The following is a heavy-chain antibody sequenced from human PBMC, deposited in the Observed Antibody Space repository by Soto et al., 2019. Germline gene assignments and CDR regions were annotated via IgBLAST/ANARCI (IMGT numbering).Heavy chain of an antibody. Sequence: PSETLSLTCTVSGGSISSYYWSWIRQPPGKGLEWIGYIYYSGSTNYNPSLKSRVTISVDTSKNQFSLKLSSVTAADTAVYYCARATGSNHPFDYWGQGTLVTVSS. J-gene: IGHJ4*02. CDR3: ARATGSNHPFDY. V-gene: IGHV4-59*08. CDR2: IYYSGST. D-gene: IGHD2-2*01. CDR1: GGSISSYY.